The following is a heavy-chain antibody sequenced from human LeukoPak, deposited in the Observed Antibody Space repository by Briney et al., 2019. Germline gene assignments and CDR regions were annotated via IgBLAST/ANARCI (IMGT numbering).Heavy chain of an antibody. CDR3: TRGRVTMIRGVIAYFDY. J-gene: IGHJ4*02. CDR2: IRSKAYGGTT. V-gene: IGHV3-49*04. Sequence: PGGSLRLSCTASGFTVWDYAMSWVRQAPGKGREWVGFIRSKAYGGTTEYAASVKGRFTISRDDSKSIAYLQMNSLKTEDTAVYYCTRGRVTMIRGVIAYFDYWGQGTLVTVSS. D-gene: IGHD3-10*01. CDR1: GFTVWDYA.